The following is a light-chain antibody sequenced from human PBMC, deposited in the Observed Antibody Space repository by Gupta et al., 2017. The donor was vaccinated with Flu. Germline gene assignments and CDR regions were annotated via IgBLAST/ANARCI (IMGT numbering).Light chain of an antibody. CDR1: SSDVGGYNY. CDR3: SSYTSSSTRV. V-gene: IGLV2-14*01. Sequence: QSALTQPASVSGSPGPSITLSCSGTSSDVGGYNYVSWYLQNPGSAPKLIIYEVTNRPSGVSNLFSGSTAGNTASLTSSGLQAEDEAYYYCSSYTSSSTRVFGGGTKLTVL. J-gene: IGLJ3*02. CDR2: EVT.